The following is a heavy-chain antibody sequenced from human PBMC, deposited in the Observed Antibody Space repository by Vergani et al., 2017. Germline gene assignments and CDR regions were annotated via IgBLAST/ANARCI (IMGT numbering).Heavy chain of an antibody. CDR1: GATFRSNT. V-gene: IGHV1-69*08. D-gene: IGHD2-21*01. CDR2: IIPVLGKT. Sequence: QVQLVQSGAEVKKPGSSVKVSCKASGATFRSNTISWVRQVPGQGLEWMGRIIPVLGKTKYAQDFQGRLTITADTSTSTDYMELTSLRSQDTAVYYCAREPRGYGGDPQDYYYGMDVWGQGTTVTVSS. CDR3: AREPRGYGGDPQDYYYGMDV. J-gene: IGHJ6*02.